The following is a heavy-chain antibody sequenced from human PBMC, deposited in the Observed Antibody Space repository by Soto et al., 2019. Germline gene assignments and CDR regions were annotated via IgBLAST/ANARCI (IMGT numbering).Heavy chain of an antibody. CDR1: GFTFSSYS. Sequence: EVQLVESGGGLVKPGGSLRLSCAASGFTFSSYSMNWFRQAPGKGLEWVSSISSSSSYIYYADSVKGRFTISRHNAKNSLYLQMNSLRAEDTAVYYCARDVYISSRYFDYWGQGTLVTVSS. D-gene: IGHD6-6*01. CDR2: ISSSSSYI. CDR3: ARDVYISSRYFDY. J-gene: IGHJ4*02. V-gene: IGHV3-21*01.